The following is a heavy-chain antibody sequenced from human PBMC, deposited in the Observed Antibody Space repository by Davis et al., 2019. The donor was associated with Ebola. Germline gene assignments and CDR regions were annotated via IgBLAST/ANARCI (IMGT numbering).Heavy chain of an antibody. D-gene: IGHD3-22*01. V-gene: IGHV4-39*01. Sequence: PSETLSLTCTVSGGSISSSSYYWGWIRQPPGKGLEWIGSIYYSGSTYYNPSLKSRVTISVDTSKNQFSLKLSSVTAADTAVYYCARLPRGSGYGGYWGQGTLVTVSS. J-gene: IGHJ4*02. CDR3: ARLPRGSGYGGY. CDR1: GGSISSSSYY. CDR2: IYYSGST.